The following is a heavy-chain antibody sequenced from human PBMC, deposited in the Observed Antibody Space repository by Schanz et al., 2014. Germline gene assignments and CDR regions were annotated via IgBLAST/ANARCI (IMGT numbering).Heavy chain of an antibody. V-gene: IGHV3-48*01. D-gene: IGHD3-10*01. CDR2: ISSSSSTV. Sequence: EVQLVESGGGLVQPGGSLRLSCAASGFTFSGYSMNWVRQAPGKGLEWVAYISSSSSTVHYAGSVKGRFTISRDNAKNQLYRQRNSLRAEDTAVYYCARIGGSVFDYWAQGTLVTVSS. CDR3: ARIGGSVFDY. CDR1: GFTFSGYS. J-gene: IGHJ4*02.